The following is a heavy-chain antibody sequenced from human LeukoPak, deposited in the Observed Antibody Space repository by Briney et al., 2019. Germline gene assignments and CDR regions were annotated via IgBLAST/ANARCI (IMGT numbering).Heavy chain of an antibody. Sequence: GGSLRLSCATSGLTFSNVWMSWVRQAPGKGLEWVGRIKSETDGGTRDYASPVKGRFTISRDDSKNTLYLQMNSLKTEDTAVYYCTTWGYSGIYSPFGYWAREPWSPSPQ. CDR1: GLTFSNVW. J-gene: IGHJ4*02. D-gene: IGHD1-26*01. V-gene: IGHV3-15*01. CDR3: TTWGYSGIYSPFGY. CDR2: IKSETDGGTR.